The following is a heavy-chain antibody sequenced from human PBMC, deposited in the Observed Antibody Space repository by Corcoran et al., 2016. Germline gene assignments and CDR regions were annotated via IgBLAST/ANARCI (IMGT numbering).Heavy chain of an antibody. CDR3: ARDHCSGGCCHWDFDY. CDR1: GGSISSSSYY. Sequence: QLQLQESGPGLVKPSETLSLTCTVSGGSISSSSYYWGWIRQPPGKGLEWIGSIYYSGSTYHNPSLKSRVTIALDTSKNKCSLRLSSVTAADRAVYYCARDHCSGGCCHWDFDYWGQGTLVTVSS. J-gene: IGHJ4*02. V-gene: IGHV4-39*07. CDR2: IYYSGST. D-gene: IGHD2-15*01.